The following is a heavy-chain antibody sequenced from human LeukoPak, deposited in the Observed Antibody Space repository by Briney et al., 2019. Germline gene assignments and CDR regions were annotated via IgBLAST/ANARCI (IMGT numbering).Heavy chain of an antibody. J-gene: IGHJ4*02. CDR1: GGSFSGYY. CDR3: ARLRGRCSGGSCYSSY. D-gene: IGHD2-15*01. Sequence: SETLSLTCAVYGGSFSGYYWNWIRQSPGKGLEWIGEINQSGGTSYNPSLKSRVTISVDTSKNQFSLKLSSVTAADTAVYYCARLRGRCSGGSCYSSYWGQGTLVTVSS. CDR2: INQSGGT. V-gene: IGHV4-34*01.